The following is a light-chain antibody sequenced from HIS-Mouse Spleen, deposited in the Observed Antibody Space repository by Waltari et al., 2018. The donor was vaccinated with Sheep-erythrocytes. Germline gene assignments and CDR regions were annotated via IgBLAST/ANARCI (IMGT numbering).Light chain of an antibody. CDR1: SMNVGGYTY. Sequence: QSALTQPPSVSGSPGQSVTISCTGPSMNVGGYTYFPWYQQHPGKAPKLMIYDVSKRPSGVPDRFSGSKSGNTASLTISGLQAEDEADYYCCSYAGSYNHVFATGTKVTVL. V-gene: IGLV2-11*01. CDR2: DVS. J-gene: IGLJ1*01. CDR3: CSYAGSYNHV.